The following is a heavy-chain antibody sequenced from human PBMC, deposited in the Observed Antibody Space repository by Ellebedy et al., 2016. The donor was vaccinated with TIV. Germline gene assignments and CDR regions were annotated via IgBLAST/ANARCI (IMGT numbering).Heavy chain of an antibody. CDR3: ARGATHRRSTVITNFDC. CDR1: GISTNNHY. J-gene: IGHJ4*02. D-gene: IGHD4-23*01. Sequence: MPSETLSLTCTVSGISTNNHYWSWIRQPPGRGLEWIGYVYSSGTTTYNPSLRSRVTMSVDSSSQFSLKLSSVTAADTAVYYCARGATHRRSTVITNFDCWGQGTLVTVSS. CDR2: VYSSGTT. V-gene: IGHV4-59*11.